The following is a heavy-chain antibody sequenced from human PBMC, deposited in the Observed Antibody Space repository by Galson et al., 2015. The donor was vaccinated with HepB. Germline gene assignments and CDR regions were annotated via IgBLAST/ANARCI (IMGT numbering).Heavy chain of an antibody. CDR2: ISAYNGNT. CDR3: ARDRQTGDQPRTYYYDSSVYYRFDY. J-gene: IGHJ4*02. V-gene: IGHV1-18*01. D-gene: IGHD3-22*01. CDR1: GSTFTSYG. Sequence: SVTVSCKASGSTFTSYGISWVRQAPGQGLEWMGWISAYNGNTNYAQKLQGRVTMTTDTSTSTAYMELRSLRSDDTAVYYCARDRQTGDQPRTYYYDSSVYYRFDYCGRGSLVTVSS.